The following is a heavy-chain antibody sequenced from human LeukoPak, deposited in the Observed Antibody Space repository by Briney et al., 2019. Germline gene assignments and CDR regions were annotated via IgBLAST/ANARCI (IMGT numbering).Heavy chain of an antibody. J-gene: IGHJ4*02. V-gene: IGHV4-59*01. CDR3: ARGSYDSSGYLLSY. CDR1: GGSISSYY. D-gene: IGHD3-22*01. CDR2: IYYSGST. Sequence: PSETLSLTCTVSGGSISSYYWSWIRQPPGKGLEWIGYIYYSGSTNYNPSLKSRVTISVDTSKNQFSLKLTSVTAADTAVYYCARGSYDSSGYLLSYWGQGTLVTVSS.